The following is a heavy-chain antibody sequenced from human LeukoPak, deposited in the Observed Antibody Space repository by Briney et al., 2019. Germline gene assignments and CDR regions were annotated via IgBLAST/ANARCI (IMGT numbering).Heavy chain of an antibody. CDR2: IYYSGST. Sequence: SETLSLTCTVSGGSISSGGYYWSWIRQHPGKGLEWIGYIYYSGSTYYNPSLKSRVTMSVDTSKNQFSLKLSSVTAADTAVYYCARVVVVVVAATHLVWFDPWGQGTLVTVSS. J-gene: IGHJ5*02. V-gene: IGHV4-31*03. CDR3: ARVVVVVVAATHLVWFDP. D-gene: IGHD2-15*01. CDR1: GGSISSGGYY.